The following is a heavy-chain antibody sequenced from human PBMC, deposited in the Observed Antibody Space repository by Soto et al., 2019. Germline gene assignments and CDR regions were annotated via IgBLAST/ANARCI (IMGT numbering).Heavy chain of an antibody. Sequence: EVQLVESGGGLVQPGGSLRLSCAASGFSISIYWMHWVRQDPGKGLVWVSRSNSDGSITSNADSVKGRFTISRDNAKNTLYLQMNSLRAEDTAVYYCAREGVTGTTFDYWGQGTRVTVSS. CDR3: AREGVTGTTFDY. J-gene: IGHJ4*02. D-gene: IGHD1-20*01. V-gene: IGHV3-74*01. CDR2: SNSDGSIT. CDR1: GFSISIYW.